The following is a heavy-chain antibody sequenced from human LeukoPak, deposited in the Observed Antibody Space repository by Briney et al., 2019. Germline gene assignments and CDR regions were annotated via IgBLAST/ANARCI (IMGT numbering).Heavy chain of an antibody. J-gene: IGHJ3*02. CDR3: ARAHETGENAFDI. Sequence: GGSLRLSCAASRFTFSSYDMHWVRQGTGKGLEWVSGIGTAADTYYLDSVKGRFTISRENAKNSLYLQMNSLRAGDTAVYYCARAHETGENAFDIWGQGTMVTVSS. CDR2: IGTAADT. V-gene: IGHV3-13*01. D-gene: IGHD1-1*01. CDR1: RFTFSSYD.